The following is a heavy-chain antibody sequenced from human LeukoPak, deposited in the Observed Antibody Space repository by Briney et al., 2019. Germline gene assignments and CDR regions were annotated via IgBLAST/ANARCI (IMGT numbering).Heavy chain of an antibody. CDR2: ISASGGTT. D-gene: IGHD2-2*01. V-gene: IGHV3-23*01. CDR3: AKEPREYCSSTSCPNWFDS. Sequence: AGGSRRLSCAASGFTFNNYAMSWVRQAPGKGLEWVSAISASGGTTYYADSVKGRFTISRDNSENTLFLQMNSLRAEDTAVYYCAKEPREYCSSTSCPNWFDSWGQGTLVTVSS. J-gene: IGHJ5*01. CDR1: GFTFNNYA.